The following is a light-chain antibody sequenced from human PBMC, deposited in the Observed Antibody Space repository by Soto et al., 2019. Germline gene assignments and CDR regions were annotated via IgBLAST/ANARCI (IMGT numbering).Light chain of an antibody. CDR3: QQYGSSPYT. CDR2: AAS. V-gene: IGKV3-20*01. J-gene: IGKJ2*01. CDR1: QSVSSSF. Sequence: EIVLTQSPGILSLSPGERATLSCRASQSVSSSFLAWYQQKSGQAPRPLLYAASSRATGIPERFSGSGSGTDFTLSISRLDPEDFALYYCQQYGSSPYTFGQGTKLEIK.